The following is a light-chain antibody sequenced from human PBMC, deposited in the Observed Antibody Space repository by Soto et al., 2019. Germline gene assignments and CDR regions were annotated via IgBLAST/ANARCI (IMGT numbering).Light chain of an antibody. Sequence: SYELTQPPSVSVSPGQTASITCSGDKLGDKYACWYQQKPGQSPVLVIYQDSKRPSGIPERFSGSNSGNTATLTISGTQAMDEADYYCQAGDSSKVFGGGTKLTVL. V-gene: IGLV3-1*01. J-gene: IGLJ2*01. CDR2: QDS. CDR3: QAGDSSKV. CDR1: KLGDKY.